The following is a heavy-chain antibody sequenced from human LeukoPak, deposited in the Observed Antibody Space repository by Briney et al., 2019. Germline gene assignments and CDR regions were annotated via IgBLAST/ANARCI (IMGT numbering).Heavy chain of an antibody. CDR2: IWYDGSNK. Sequence: PGGSLRLSCAASGFTFSTYGTHWVRQAPGKGLEWLTDIWYDGSNKYYTDSVKGRFTISRDNSKNTLYLQMSSLRAEDTAVYYCARDSNSYGSGATIDYWGQGTLVTVSS. D-gene: IGHD3-10*01. CDR3: ARDSNSYGSGATIDY. V-gene: IGHV3-33*01. J-gene: IGHJ4*02. CDR1: GFTFSTYG.